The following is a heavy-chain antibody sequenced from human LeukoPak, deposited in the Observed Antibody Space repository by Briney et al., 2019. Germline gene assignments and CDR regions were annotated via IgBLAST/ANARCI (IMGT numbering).Heavy chain of an antibody. V-gene: IGHV4-59*01. CDR3: ARIERSSYSLGFDY. CDR1: GGSISSYY. J-gene: IGHJ4*02. D-gene: IGHD6-6*01. Sequence: PSETLSLTCTVSGGSISSYYWSWIRQPPGKGLEWIAYIYYSGSTNYNPSLKSRGTMSVDTAKNQFSLKLRSVTAADTAVYYCARIERSSYSLGFDYWGQGTLVTVSS. CDR2: IYYSGST.